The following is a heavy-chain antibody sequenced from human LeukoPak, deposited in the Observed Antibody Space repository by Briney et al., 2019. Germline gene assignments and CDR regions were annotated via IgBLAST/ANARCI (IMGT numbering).Heavy chain of an antibody. CDR2: IYPADSDT. CDR1: GYSFTSYW. V-gene: IGHV5-51*01. J-gene: IGHJ4*02. Sequence: GESLKISCEGSGYSFTSYWIGWVRQMPGKGLEWMGLIYPADSDTRYSPSFQGQVTISTDKSINTAYLQWSSLKASDTAMYYCARRGFYYDSSGYHYYFDYWGQGTLVTVS. CDR3: ARRGFYYDSSGYHYYFDY. D-gene: IGHD3-22*01.